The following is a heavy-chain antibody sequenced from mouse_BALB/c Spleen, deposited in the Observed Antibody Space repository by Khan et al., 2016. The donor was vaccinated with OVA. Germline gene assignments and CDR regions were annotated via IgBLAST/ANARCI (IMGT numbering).Heavy chain of an antibody. CDR1: GYSITSDYA. CDR3: ARSLYDSYGDALDF. J-gene: IGHJ4*01. CDR2: ISSTGST. Sequence: EVQLQESGPGLVKPSQSLSLTCTVTGYSITSDYAWNWIRQFPGNKLEWMGYISSTGSTSYNPSLKSRISITRDTSKNQFFLQLQSVTTEDTATYYRARSLYDSYGDALDFWGRGTSVTVSS. V-gene: IGHV3-2*02. D-gene: IGHD2-12*01.